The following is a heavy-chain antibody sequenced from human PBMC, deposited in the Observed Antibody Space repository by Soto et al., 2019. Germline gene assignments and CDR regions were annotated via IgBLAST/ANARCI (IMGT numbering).Heavy chain of an antibody. CDR2: TSSGAGSI. CDR3: ARLLKSGKYYFDY. Sequence: QVQLVESGGDLVKPGGSLRLSCAASGFPFSDYYMSWIRQAPGKGLECVSYTSSGAGSIYYADSVKGRFTISRDNAKNSLYLQINSLRAEDTAVYYCARLLKSGKYYFDYWGQGTLVTVSS. D-gene: IGHD1-26*01. CDR1: GFPFSDYY. V-gene: IGHV3-11*01. J-gene: IGHJ4*02.